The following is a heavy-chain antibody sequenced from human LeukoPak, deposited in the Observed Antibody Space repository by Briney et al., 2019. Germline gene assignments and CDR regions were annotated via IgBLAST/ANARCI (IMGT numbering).Heavy chain of an antibody. CDR1: GGSIRSYY. CDR2: LFYSGST. CDR3: ARQSGTYIDH. Sequence: SETLSLTCTVSGGSIRSYYWSWIRLPPGKGLEWIGNLFYSGSTNYNPSLKGRVTTSVDTSKNQFSVEVTSVTAADTAVYYCARQSGTYIDHWGQGILVTASS. J-gene: IGHJ4*02. D-gene: IGHD1-26*01. V-gene: IGHV4-59*08.